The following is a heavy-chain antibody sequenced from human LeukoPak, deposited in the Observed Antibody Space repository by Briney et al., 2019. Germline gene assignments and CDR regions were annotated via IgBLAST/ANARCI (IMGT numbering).Heavy chain of an antibody. CDR1: GFTFSSYA. V-gene: IGHV3-23*01. CDR3: AKGQIMVRGVYYYYYYYMDV. CDR2: ISGSGGST. D-gene: IGHD3-10*01. J-gene: IGHJ6*03. Sequence: GGSLRLSCAASGFTFSSYAMSWVRQAPGKGLEWVSAISGSGGSTYYADSVKGRFTISRDNSKNTLYLQMNSLRAEDTAVYYCAKGQIMVRGVYYYYYYYMDVWGKGTTVTVSS.